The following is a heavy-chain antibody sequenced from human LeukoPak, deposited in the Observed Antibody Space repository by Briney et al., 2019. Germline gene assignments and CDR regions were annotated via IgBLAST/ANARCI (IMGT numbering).Heavy chain of an antibody. CDR2: IYYSGST. J-gene: IGHJ4*02. CDR3: ARTNVGATTRPFDY. D-gene: IGHD1-26*01. Sequence: PSETLSLTCTVSGGSISSSSYYWGWIRQPPGKGLERIGSIYYSGSTYYNPSLKSRVTISVDTSKNQFSLKLRSVTAADTAVYYCARTNVGATTRPFDYWGQGTLVTVSS. CDR1: GGSISSSSYY. V-gene: IGHV4-39*01.